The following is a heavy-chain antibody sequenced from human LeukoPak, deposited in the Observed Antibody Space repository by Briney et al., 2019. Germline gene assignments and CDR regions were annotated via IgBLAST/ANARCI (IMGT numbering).Heavy chain of an antibody. J-gene: IGHJ4*02. Sequence: GGSLRLSCAASGFTFSSYSMNWVRQAPGKGLEWVSSISSSSSYIYYADSVKGRFTISRDNAKNSLYLQMNSLRAEDTAVYYCAKVARFLEWFTDYWGQGTLVTVSS. V-gene: IGHV3-21*04. D-gene: IGHD3-3*01. CDR1: GFTFSSYS. CDR2: ISSSSSYI. CDR3: AKVARFLEWFTDY.